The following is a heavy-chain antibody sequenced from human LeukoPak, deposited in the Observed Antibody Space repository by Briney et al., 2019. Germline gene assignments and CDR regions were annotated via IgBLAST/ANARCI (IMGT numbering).Heavy chain of an antibody. CDR3: ERRGSGNYYNVYYFDY. D-gene: IGHD3-10*01. CDR1: GYTFTDYY. CDR2: INPNSGGT. Sequence: GASVKVSCKASGYTFTDYYIHWVRQAPGQGLEWMGWINPNSGGTNYAQKFQDRVTMTRDASISTAYMELSSLRSDDTALYYCERRGSGNYYNVYYFDYWSQGTLVTVSS. J-gene: IGHJ4*02. V-gene: IGHV1-2*02.